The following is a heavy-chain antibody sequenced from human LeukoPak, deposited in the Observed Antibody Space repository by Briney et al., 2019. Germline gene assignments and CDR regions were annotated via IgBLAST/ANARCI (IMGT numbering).Heavy chain of an antibody. V-gene: IGHV3-49*04. J-gene: IGHJ4*02. D-gene: IGHD1-26*01. CDR1: GFTFGGYA. Sequence: GGSLRLSCTASGFTFGGYAMSWVRQAPGQGLGLVGFIRSKAYGGTTEYAASVKGRFTISRDDSKTIAYLQMNNLKSEDTAVYYCSRSYSGSYMYYFDYWGQGTQVTVSS. CDR3: SRSYSGSYMYYFDY. CDR2: IRSKAYGGTT.